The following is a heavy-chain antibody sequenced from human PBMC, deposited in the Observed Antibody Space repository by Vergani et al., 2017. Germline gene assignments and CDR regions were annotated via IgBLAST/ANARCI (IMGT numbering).Heavy chain of an antibody. J-gene: IGHJ4*02. Sequence: EVQLLESGGGLVQPGGSLRLSCAASGFTFSSYAMSWVRQAPGKGLEWVSAISGSGGSIYYADSVKGRFTISRDNSKNTLYLQMNSLRAEDTAVYYCAKRDYYDSSGYYYNYYFDYWGQGTLVTVSS. D-gene: IGHD3-22*01. CDR3: AKRDYYDSSGYYYNYYFDY. V-gene: IGHV3-23*01. CDR2: ISGSGGSI. CDR1: GFTFSSYA.